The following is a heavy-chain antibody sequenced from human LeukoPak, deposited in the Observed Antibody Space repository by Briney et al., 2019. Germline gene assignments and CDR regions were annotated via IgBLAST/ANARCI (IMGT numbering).Heavy chain of an antibody. D-gene: IGHD2-2*01. CDR3: TTDCSSTSCFGDGAFDI. Sequence: GGSLRLSCATSGFTSSNAWMGWVRQAPGKGLEWVGRIKGKPDGGTTDYAAPVKGRFTISRDDSKNTLYLQMNNLETEDTAVYYCTTDCSSTSCFGDGAFDIWGQGTMVTVSS. CDR2: IKGKPDGGTT. CDR1: GFTSSNAW. J-gene: IGHJ3*02. V-gene: IGHV3-15*01.